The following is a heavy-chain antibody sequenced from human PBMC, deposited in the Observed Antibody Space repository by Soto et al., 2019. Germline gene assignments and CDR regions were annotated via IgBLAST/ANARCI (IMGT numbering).Heavy chain of an antibody. Sequence: PSETLSLTCTVSGGSISSSSYYRGWIRQPPGKGLEWIGSIYYSGSTYYNPSLKSRVTMSVDTSKNQFSLKLSSVTAADTAVYYCARQVGGFLDLSYWGQGTLVTVSS. D-gene: IGHD3-3*01. J-gene: IGHJ4*02. V-gene: IGHV4-39*01. CDR2: IYYSGST. CDR1: GGSISSSSYY. CDR3: ARQVGGFLDLSY.